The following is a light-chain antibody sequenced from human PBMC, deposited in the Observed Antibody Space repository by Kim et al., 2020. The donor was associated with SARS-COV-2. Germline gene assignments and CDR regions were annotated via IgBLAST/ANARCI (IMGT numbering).Light chain of an antibody. CDR2: GNS. Sequence: QGVTISCTGSSSNIGAGYDLHWYQQLPGTAPKLLIYGNSNRPSGVPDRFSGSKSGTSASLAITGLQAEDEADYYCQSYDSSLSARVFGGGTQLTVL. J-gene: IGLJ3*02. CDR3: QSYDSSLSARV. CDR1: SSNIGAGYD. V-gene: IGLV1-40*01.